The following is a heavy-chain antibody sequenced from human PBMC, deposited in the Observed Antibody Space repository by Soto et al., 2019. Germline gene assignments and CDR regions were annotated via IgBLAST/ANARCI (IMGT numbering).Heavy chain of an antibody. J-gene: IGHJ5*02. Sequence: QVQLVQSGAEVKKPGASVKVSCKASGYTFTSYAISWVRQAPGQGLEWMGWIIPYNGNANYAQKLQGRVTMTTDTSTSTVSMELRSLRSDDTAVYYCARVGFWYNWNVTPLRWFDPWGQGTLVTVSS. D-gene: IGHD1-1*01. CDR1: GYTFTSYA. CDR2: IIPYNGNA. CDR3: ARVGFWYNWNVTPLRWFDP. V-gene: IGHV1-18*01.